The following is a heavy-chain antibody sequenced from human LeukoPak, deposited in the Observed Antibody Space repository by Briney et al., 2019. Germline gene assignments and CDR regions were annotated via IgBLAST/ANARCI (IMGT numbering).Heavy chain of an antibody. V-gene: IGHV3-23*01. CDR2: ISGSGGST. CDR1: GFTFSSYA. D-gene: IGHD2-2*02. CDR3: AGLGYCSSTSCYTGGWFDP. Sequence: GGSLRLSCAASGFTFSSYAMSWVRQAPGKGLEWVSAISGSGGSTYYADSVKGRFTISRDNSKNTLYLQMNSLRAEDTAVYYCAGLGYCSSTSCYTGGWFDPWGQGTLVTVSS. J-gene: IGHJ5*02.